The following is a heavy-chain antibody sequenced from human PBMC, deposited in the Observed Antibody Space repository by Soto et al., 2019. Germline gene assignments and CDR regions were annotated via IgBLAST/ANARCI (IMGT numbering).Heavy chain of an antibody. Sequence: QVQLVESGGGVVQPGRSLRLSCAASGFTFSSYAMHWVRQAPGKGLEWVAVISYDGSNKYYADSVKGRFTISRDNSKNTLYLQMNSLRAEDTAVYYCARVEHSTVTTTRFDYWGQGTLVTVSS. D-gene: IGHD4-17*01. CDR3: ARVEHSTVTTTRFDY. CDR2: ISYDGSNK. J-gene: IGHJ4*02. V-gene: IGHV3-30-3*01. CDR1: GFTFSSYA.